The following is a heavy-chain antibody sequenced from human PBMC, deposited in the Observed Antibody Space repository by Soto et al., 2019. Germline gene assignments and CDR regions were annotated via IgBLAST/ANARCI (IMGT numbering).Heavy chain of an antibody. CDR3: ARDRNYCTSTSCYVLFDY. CDR1: GGSISSSNW. CDR2: VYHSGST. J-gene: IGHJ4*02. Sequence: QVQLQESGPGLVKPSGTQSLTCAVSGGSISSSNWWSWVRQPPGKGLEWIGEVYHSGSTNYNPSLKSRVTISVDKSKNQFSLKLSSVTAADTAVYYCARDRNYCTSTSCYVLFDYWGQGTLVTVSS. V-gene: IGHV4-4*02. D-gene: IGHD2-2*01.